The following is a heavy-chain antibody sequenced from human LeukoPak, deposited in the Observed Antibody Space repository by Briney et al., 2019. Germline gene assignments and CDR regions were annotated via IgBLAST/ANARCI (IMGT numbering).Heavy chain of an antibody. CDR2: IYYSGST. CDR1: GGSISSYY. CDR3: ARGGMTGSLWFGELW. D-gene: IGHD3-10*01. J-gene: IGHJ4*02. Sequence: SETLSLTCTVSGGSISSYYWSWIRQPPGKGRGWSGYIYYSGSTNYNPSLKSRVTISVDTSKNQFSLKLSSVTAADTAVYYCARGGMTGSLWFGELWWGQGTLVTVSS. V-gene: IGHV4-59*08.